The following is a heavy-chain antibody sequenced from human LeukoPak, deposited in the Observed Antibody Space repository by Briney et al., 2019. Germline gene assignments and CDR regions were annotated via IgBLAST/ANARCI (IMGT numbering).Heavy chain of an antibody. Sequence: SETLSLTCTVSGGSISSYYWSWIRQPPGKGLEWIGYIYYSGSTNYNPSLKSRVTISVDTSKNQFSLKLSSVPAADTAVYYCARDVWTDGRFGLAVWGQGTTVTVS. CDR3: ARDVWTDGRFGLAV. V-gene: IGHV4-59*01. CDR1: GGSISSYY. CDR2: IYYSGST. J-gene: IGHJ6*02. D-gene: IGHD1-1*01.